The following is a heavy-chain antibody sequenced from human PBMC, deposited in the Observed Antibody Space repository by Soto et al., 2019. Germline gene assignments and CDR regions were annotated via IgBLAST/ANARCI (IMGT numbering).Heavy chain of an antibody. D-gene: IGHD6-19*01. CDR1: GFTFSDHF. J-gene: IGHJ6*02. V-gene: IGHV3-23*01. Sequence: PGGSLRLSCAASGFTFSDHFLHWVRQAPGTGLEWVSAISGSGGSTYYADSVKGRFTISRDNSKNTLYLQMNSLRAEDTAVYYCAKDQLEYSSGWYYYYYGMDVWGQGTTVTVSS. CDR3: AKDQLEYSSGWYYYYYGMDV. CDR2: ISGSGGST.